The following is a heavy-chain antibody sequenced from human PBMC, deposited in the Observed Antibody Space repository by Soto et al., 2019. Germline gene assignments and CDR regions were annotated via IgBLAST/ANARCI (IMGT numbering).Heavy chain of an antibody. Sequence: GGSLRLSCAASGFTFSSYWMHWVRQAPGKGLVWVSRINSDGSSTSYADSVKGRFTISRDNAKNTLYLQMNSLRAEDTAVYYCARDGSPMTTVTTFSYYGMDVWGQGTTVTVSS. CDR1: GFTFSSYW. J-gene: IGHJ6*02. CDR3: ARDGSPMTTVTTFSYYGMDV. V-gene: IGHV3-74*01. D-gene: IGHD4-4*01. CDR2: INSDGSST.